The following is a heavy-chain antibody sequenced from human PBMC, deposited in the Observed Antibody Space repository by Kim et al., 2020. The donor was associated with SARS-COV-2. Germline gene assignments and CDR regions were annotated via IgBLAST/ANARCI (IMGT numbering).Heavy chain of an antibody. D-gene: IGHD3-16*02. CDR1: GFTFSSYS. V-gene: IGHV3-21*01. CDR3: ARGGLRLGELSSEFDY. J-gene: IGHJ4*02. CDR2: ISSSSSYI. Sequence: GGSLRLSCAASGFTFSSYSMNWVRQAPGKGLEWVSSISSSSSYIYYADSVKGRFTISRDNAKNSLYLQMNSLRAEDTAVYYCARGGLRLGELSSEFDYWGQGTLVTVSS.